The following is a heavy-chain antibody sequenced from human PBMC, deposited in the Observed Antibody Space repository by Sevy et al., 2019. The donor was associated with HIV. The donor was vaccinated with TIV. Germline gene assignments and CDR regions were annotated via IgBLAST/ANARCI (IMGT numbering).Heavy chain of an antibody. CDR3: ARGAYYGSGYNYFDP. Sequence: ASVKVSCKASGYNFRKYTMNWVRQAPGQGLEWMGWINTETGNPTYAQGFTGRFVFSLDTSASTTYLQFTSLKAEDTAVYYCARGAYYGSGYNYFDPWGQGTLVTVSS. CDR2: INTETGNP. J-gene: IGHJ5*02. CDR1: GYNFRKYT. V-gene: IGHV7-4-1*02. D-gene: IGHD3-10*01.